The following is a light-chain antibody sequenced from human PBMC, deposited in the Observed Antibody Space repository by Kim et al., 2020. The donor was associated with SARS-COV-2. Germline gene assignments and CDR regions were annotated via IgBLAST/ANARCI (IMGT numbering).Light chain of an antibody. CDR2: DAS. J-gene: IGKJ4*01. Sequence: SLSPGERATPSCRARQSVSSFLAWYQQKPGQPPRLLIYDASNRATGIPARFSGGGSGTDFTLTISSLEPEDFAVYYCQQRINWPLTFGGGTKLEI. CDR3: QQRINWPLT. V-gene: IGKV3-11*01. CDR1: QSVSSF.